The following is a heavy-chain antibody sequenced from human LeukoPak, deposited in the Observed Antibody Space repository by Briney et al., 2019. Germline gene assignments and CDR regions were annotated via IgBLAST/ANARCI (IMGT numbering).Heavy chain of an antibody. J-gene: IGHJ6*03. CDR2: IIPIFGTA. CDR3: ARDENGDHLVNYYYYMDV. CDR1: GGSFSRYA. V-gene: IGHV1-69*06. Sequence: ASVKVSCMASGGSFSRYAISWVRQAPGQGLEWMGGIIPIFGTANHAQKFQGRDTITADKSTSTAYMELSSLRSENTAVYYCARDENGDHLVNYYYYMDVWGKGTTVTVSS. D-gene: IGHD4-17*01.